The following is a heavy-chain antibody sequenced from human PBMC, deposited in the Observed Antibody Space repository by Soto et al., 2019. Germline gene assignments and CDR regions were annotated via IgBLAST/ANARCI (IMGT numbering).Heavy chain of an antibody. D-gene: IGHD6-19*01. CDR1: GGSISSYY. CDR3: ARDGPERAVAGHPYYYYGMDV. Sequence: SETLSLTCTVSGGSISSYYWSWIRQPAGKGLEWIGRIYTSGSTNYNPSLKSRVTMSVDTSKNQFSLKLSSVTAADTAVYYCARDGPERAVAGHPYYYYGMDVWGQGTTVTVSS. J-gene: IGHJ6*02. CDR2: IYTSGST. V-gene: IGHV4-4*07.